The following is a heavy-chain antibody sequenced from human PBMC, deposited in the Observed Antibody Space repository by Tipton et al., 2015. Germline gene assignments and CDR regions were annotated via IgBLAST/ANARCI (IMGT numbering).Heavy chain of an antibody. CDR2: VYYSGST. V-gene: IGHV4-38-2*01. CDR1: AYSISSDYY. J-gene: IGHJ4*02. D-gene: IGHD3-9*01. Sequence: TLSLTCAVSAYSISSDYYWGWIRQPPGKGLEWIGSVYYSGSTYYNPSLKSRVTISVDTSKNQFSLKLSSVTAADTAVYYCACHDYDLLTRDYQTVDYWGQGTLVTVSS. CDR3: ACHDYDLLTRDYQTVDY.